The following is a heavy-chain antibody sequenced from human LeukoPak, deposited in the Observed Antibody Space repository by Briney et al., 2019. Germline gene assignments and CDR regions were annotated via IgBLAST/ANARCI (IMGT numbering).Heavy chain of an antibody. Sequence: GGSLRLSCAASGYSFNAYAMSWVRQAPGKGLEWVSAISGSGGSTYYADSVKGRFTISRDNSKNTLYLQMNSLRAEDTAVYYCAKYHRAVPAAHFDPWGQGTLVTVSS. CDR1: GYSFNAYA. J-gene: IGHJ5*02. CDR3: AKYHRAVPAAHFDP. CDR2: ISGSGGST. D-gene: IGHD2-2*01. V-gene: IGHV3-23*01.